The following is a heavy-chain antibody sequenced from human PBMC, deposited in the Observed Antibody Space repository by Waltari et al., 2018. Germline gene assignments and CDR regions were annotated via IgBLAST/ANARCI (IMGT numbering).Heavy chain of an antibody. Sequence: QVQLVQSGAEVKKPGASVKVSCKASGYTFTSYGISWVRQAPGQGLEWMGWISADNGNTNYAQKLQGRVTMTTDTSTSTAYMELRSLRSDDTAVYYCARGGDWYSSSLITYYYYMDVWGKGTTVTVSS. CDR2: ISADNGNT. CDR3: ARGGDWYSSSLITYYYYMDV. J-gene: IGHJ6*03. D-gene: IGHD6-6*01. CDR1: GYTFTSYG. V-gene: IGHV1-18*01.